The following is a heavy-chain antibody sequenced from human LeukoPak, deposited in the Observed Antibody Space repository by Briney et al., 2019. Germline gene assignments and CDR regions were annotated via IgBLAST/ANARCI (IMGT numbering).Heavy chain of an antibody. D-gene: IGHD4-23*01. CDR3: AKDGNSEHFDY. CDR1: GFTFDDYT. V-gene: IGHV3-43*02. J-gene: IGHJ4*02. Sequence: PGGSLRLSCAASGFTFDDYTMPSVRQAPGKGLEWVSLISGDGGSTYYADSVKGRFTISRDNSKNSLYLQMNSLRTEDTALYYCAKDGNSEHFDYWGQGTLVTVSS. CDR2: ISGDGGST.